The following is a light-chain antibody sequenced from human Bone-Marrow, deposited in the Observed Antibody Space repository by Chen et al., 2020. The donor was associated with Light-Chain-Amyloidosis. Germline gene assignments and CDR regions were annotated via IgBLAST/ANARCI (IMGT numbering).Light chain of an antibody. J-gene: IGKJ2*01. CDR3: QQDYGYPYT. V-gene: IGKV1-5*01. CDR2: DAS. CDR1: QNINRW. Sequence: DIQMTQSPSTLSASVGDSVTITCRAGQNINRWMAWYQQKPGKPPNLLIDDASTLEGGVPSRCSGSDSGTEFTLTISGLQPDDFASYYCQQDYGYPYTFGTGTKLAIK.